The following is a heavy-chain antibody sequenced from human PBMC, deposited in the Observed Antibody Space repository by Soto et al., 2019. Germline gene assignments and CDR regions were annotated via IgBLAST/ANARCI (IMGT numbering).Heavy chain of an antibody. CDR1: GYSFTSYW. J-gene: IGHJ6*02. CDR3: ARLFTDIVVVPAAMRDNYYYYGMDV. D-gene: IGHD2-2*01. Sequence: LGESLKISCKGSGYSFTSYWIGWVRQMSGKGLEWMGIIYPGDSDTRYSPSFQGHVTISADKSISTAYLQWSSLKASDTAMYYCARLFTDIVVVPAAMRDNYYYYGMDVWGQGTTVTVSS. CDR2: IYPGDSDT. V-gene: IGHV5-51*01.